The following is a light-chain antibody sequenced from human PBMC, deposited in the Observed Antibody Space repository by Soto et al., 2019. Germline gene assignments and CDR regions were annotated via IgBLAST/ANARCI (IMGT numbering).Light chain of an antibody. CDR1: QSIRSY. J-gene: IGKJ5*01. Sequence: DIQMTQSPSSLSAVVGDRVTITCRTSQSIRSYLNWYQQKSGKAPKLLISAASNLQSGVPYRFSGSGSGTDFPLTISSLQPEDVATYYCQHSHSTPRLPFGQGTRLELK. CDR2: AAS. V-gene: IGKV1-39*01. CDR3: QHSHSTPRLP.